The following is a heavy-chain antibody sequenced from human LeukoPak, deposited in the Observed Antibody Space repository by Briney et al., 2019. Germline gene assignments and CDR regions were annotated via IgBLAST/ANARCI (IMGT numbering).Heavy chain of an antibody. CDR3: ARGQDSSKTGY. Sequence: SETLSLTCAVYGASFSGYYWSWIRQPPGEGLEWIGEIHPSGSTNYSPSLKSRVTISADTSQNQFSLRLTSVTAADTAVYYCARGQDSSKTGYWGQGTLVAVSS. CDR1: GASFSGYY. J-gene: IGHJ4*02. CDR2: IHPSGST. D-gene: IGHD4-11*01. V-gene: IGHV4-34*01.